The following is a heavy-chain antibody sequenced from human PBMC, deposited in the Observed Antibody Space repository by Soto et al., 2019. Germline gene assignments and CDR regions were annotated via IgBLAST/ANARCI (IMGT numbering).Heavy chain of an antibody. CDR2: INSDGSST. D-gene: IGHD1-26*01. CDR3: ARGGSLNWYFDL. CDR1: GFTFSSYW. J-gene: IGHJ2*01. Sequence: EVQLVESGGGLVQPGGSLRLSCAASGFTFSSYWMHWVRQAPGKGLVWVSRINSDGSSTSYADSVKGRFTISIDNAKNTLYLQMNSLRADDTAVYYCARGGSLNWYFDLWGRGTLVTVSS. V-gene: IGHV3-74*01.